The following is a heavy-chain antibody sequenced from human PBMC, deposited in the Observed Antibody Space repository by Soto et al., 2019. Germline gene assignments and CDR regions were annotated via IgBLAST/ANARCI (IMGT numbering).Heavy chain of an antibody. D-gene: IGHD6-6*01. CDR3: AREVGQTSSSDAFDI. V-gene: IGHV4-30-4*01. CDR1: GGSISIGDYF. Sequence: SETLSLTCTVSGGSISIGDYFWSWIRHPPGKGLEWIAYIYSNGSPYYNPSLKSRVTISLDTSKNQFALKLSSVTAADTAVYFCAREVGQTSSSDAFDIWGQGTMVS. CDR2: IYSNGSP. J-gene: IGHJ3*02.